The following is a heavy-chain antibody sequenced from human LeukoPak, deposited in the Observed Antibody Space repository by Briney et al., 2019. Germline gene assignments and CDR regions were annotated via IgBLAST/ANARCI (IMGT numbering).Heavy chain of an antibody. CDR3: ARDRSYYYGSGSRHNWFDP. Sequence: SETLSLTCTVSGGSISSYYWGWIRQPPGKGLEWIGSMYYTGSTYYNPSLKSRVTISVDTSKNQVSLKLSSVTAADTAVYYCARDRSYYYGSGSRHNWFDPWGQGTLVTVSS. CDR1: GGSISSYY. D-gene: IGHD3-10*01. V-gene: IGHV4-39*07. J-gene: IGHJ5*02. CDR2: MYYTGST.